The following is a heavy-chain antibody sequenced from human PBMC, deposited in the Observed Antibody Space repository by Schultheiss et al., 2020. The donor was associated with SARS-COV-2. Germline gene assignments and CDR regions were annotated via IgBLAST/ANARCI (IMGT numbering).Heavy chain of an antibody. J-gene: IGHJ3*02. CDR1: GGSISSYY. Sequence: GSLRLSCTVSGGSISSYYWSWIRQPAGKGLEWIGRIYTSGSTNYNPSLKSRVTMSVDTSKNQFSLKLSSVTAADTAVYYCARVAAYDSSGYAFDIWGQGTMVTVSS. CDR3: ARVAAYDSSGYAFDI. V-gene: IGHV4-4*07. CDR2: IYTSGST. D-gene: IGHD3-22*01.